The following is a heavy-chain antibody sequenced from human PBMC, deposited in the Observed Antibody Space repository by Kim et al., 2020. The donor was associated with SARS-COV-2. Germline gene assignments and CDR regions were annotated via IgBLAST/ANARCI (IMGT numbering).Heavy chain of an antibody. J-gene: IGHJ6*02. D-gene: IGHD3-22*01. CDR1: GFIFSDAW. Sequence: GGSLRLSCAASGFIFSDAWMTWVRQAPGKGLDWVARIKSKTEGGTTDYAAPVHGRFTLSRADSKNTVYLQMNSLKIEDTAVYYCTTDGLKYYDSSGYDCYYYGIEVWGQGATVTVSS. CDR3: TTDGLKYYDSSGYDCYYYGIEV. V-gene: IGHV3-15*01. CDR2: IKSKTEGGTT.